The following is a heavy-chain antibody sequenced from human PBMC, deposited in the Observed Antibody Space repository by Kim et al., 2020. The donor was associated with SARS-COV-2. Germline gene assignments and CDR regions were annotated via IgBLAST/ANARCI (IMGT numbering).Heavy chain of an antibody. CDR1: GGSFSGYY. V-gene: IGHV4-34*01. CDR2: INHSGST. D-gene: IGHD2-2*01. J-gene: IGHJ6*02. CDR3: ARGPGGYCSSTSCYGYGMDV. Sequence: SETLSLTCAVYGGSFSGYYWSWIRQPPGKGLEWIGEINHSGSTNYNPSLKSRVTISVDTSKNQFSLKLSSVTAADTAVYYCARGPGGYCSSTSCYGYGMDVWGQGTTVTVSS.